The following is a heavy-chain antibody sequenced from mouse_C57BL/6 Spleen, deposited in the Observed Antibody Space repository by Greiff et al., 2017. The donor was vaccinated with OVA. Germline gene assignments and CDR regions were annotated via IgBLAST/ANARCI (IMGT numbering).Heavy chain of an antibody. V-gene: IGHV1-82*01. J-gene: IGHJ2*01. CDR2: IYPGDGDT. Sequence: QVQLQQSGPELVKPGASVKISCKASGYAFSSSWMNWVKQRPGKGLEWIGRIYPGDGDTNYNGKFKGKATLTADKSSSTAYMRLSSLTSEDSAVYFCARTDWDFDYWGQGTTLTVSS. D-gene: IGHD4-1*01. CDR1: GYAFSSSW. CDR3: ARTDWDFDY.